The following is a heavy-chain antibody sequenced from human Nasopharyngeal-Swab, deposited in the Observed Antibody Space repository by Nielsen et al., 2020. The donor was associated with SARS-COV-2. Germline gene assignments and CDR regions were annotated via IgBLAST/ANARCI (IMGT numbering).Heavy chain of an antibody. D-gene: IGHD6-19*01. CDR3: ARIRSSGWYPFDLDY. CDR1: GFTFSSYV. J-gene: IGHJ4*02. V-gene: IGHV3-30*04. CDR2: MSYDGTNT. Sequence: GGSLRLSCAASGFTFSSYVIHWVRQAPGKGLEWVAFMSYDGTNTYYADSVKGRFTISRDKSKNTVYLQMNSLRADDTAVYYCARIRSSGWYPFDLDYWGQGTLVTVSS.